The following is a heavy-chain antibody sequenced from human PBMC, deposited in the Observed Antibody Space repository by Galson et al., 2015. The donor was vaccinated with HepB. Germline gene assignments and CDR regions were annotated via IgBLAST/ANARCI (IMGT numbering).Heavy chain of an antibody. Sequence: SCAASGFTFSSYAMHWVRQAPGQRLEWMGWINAGNGNTKYSQKFQGRVTITRDTSASTAYMELSSLRSEDTAVYYCARSYYGSWSYYAFDIWGQGTMVTVSS. CDR3: ARSYYGSWSYYAFDI. CDR2: INAGNGNT. D-gene: IGHD3-10*01. CDR1: GFTFSSYA. J-gene: IGHJ3*02. V-gene: IGHV1-3*01.